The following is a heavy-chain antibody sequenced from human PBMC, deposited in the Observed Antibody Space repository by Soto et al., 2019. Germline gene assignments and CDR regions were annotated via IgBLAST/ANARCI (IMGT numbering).Heavy chain of an antibody. D-gene: IGHD1-26*01. V-gene: IGHV1-69*01. Sequence: QVQLVQSGAEAKKPGSSVKVSCKASGGTFSSYAISWVRQAPGQGLEWMGGIIPIFGTANYAQKFQGRVTITADESPSAAYMELSSLISEDTAVDYCARDQWELFNYLFQGTLVTVSS. CDR3: ARDQWELFNY. CDR1: GGTFSSYA. CDR2: IIPIFGTA. J-gene: IGHJ4*02.